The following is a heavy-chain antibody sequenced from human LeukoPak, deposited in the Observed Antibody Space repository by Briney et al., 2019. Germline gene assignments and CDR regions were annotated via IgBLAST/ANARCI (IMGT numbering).Heavy chain of an antibody. CDR2: INHSGST. Sequence: PSETLSLTCAVYGGSFSGYYWSWIRQPPGKGLEWIGEINHSGSTNYNPSLKSRVTISVDTSKNQFSLKLSSVTAADTAVYYCARHWDYYGSGSYYPDYWGQGTLVTVSS. V-gene: IGHV4-34*01. CDR3: ARHWDYYGSGSYYPDY. D-gene: IGHD3-10*01. CDR1: GGSFSGYY. J-gene: IGHJ4*02.